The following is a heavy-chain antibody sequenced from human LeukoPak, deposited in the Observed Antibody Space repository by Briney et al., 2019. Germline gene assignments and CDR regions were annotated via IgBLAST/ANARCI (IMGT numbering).Heavy chain of an antibody. CDR3: AGNVEMATLGWFDP. V-gene: IGHV3-23*01. D-gene: IGHD5-24*01. CDR1: GFTFSSYA. J-gene: IGHJ5*02. Sequence: GGSLRLSCAASGFTFSSYAMSWVRQAPGQGLEWVSAISGSGGSTYYADSVKGRFTISRDNSKNTLYLQMNSLRAEDTAVYYCAGNVEMATLGWFDPWGQGTLVTASS. CDR2: ISGSGGST.